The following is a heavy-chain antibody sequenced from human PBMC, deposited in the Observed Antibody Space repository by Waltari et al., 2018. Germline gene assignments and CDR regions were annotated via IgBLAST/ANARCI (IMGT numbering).Heavy chain of an antibody. Sequence: QVQLQESGPGLVKPSETLSLICSVSGGSIRDYYWSWIRQPPGKGLEWIGYIYNSGTTKYNPSLESRVNISLDTSNKQFSLRLTSVTAADTAVYYCARVGTGRAYYYYALDVWGQGTTVIVSS. CDR1: GGSIRDYY. V-gene: IGHV4-59*12. CDR2: IYNSGTT. J-gene: IGHJ6*02. CDR3: ARVGTGRAYYYYALDV. D-gene: IGHD1-1*01.